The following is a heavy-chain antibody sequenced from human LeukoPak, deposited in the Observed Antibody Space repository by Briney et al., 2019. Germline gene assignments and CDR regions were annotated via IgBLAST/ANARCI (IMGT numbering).Heavy chain of an antibody. Sequence: GGSLRLSCAASGFTVSSNYMSWVRQAPGKGLEWVSVIYSGGSTYYADSVKGRFTISRDNSKNTLYLQMNSLRAEDTAVYYCASLDYDYVWGSYRIGPSFIDYWGQGTLVTVSS. D-gene: IGHD3-16*02. V-gene: IGHV3-53*01. J-gene: IGHJ4*02. CDR1: GFTVSSNY. CDR3: ASLDYDYVWGSYRIGPSFIDY. CDR2: IYSGGST.